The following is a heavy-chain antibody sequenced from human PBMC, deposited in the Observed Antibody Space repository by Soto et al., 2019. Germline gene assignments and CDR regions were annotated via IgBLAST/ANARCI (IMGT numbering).Heavy chain of an antibody. J-gene: IGHJ4*02. CDR1: GHKVTELS. D-gene: IGHD3-10*01. CDR3: ARAFPSLGGYHKGVGRRNYHFDL. CDR2: FDPKDGLP. Sequence: QVHLVQSGSEVKKPGASVRVSCNVSGHKVTELSIYWMRQSPGTGLECMGGFDPKDGLPVYAQNFEGRVTMTEDASTDTAYLEVENLRSEDTAVYSCARAFPSLGGYHKGVGRRNYHFDLWGQGTLVTVSS. V-gene: IGHV1-24*01.